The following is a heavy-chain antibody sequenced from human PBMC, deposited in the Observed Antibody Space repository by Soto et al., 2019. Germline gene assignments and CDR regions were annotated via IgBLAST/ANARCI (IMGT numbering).Heavy chain of an antibody. D-gene: IGHD6-19*01. Sequence: GGSLRLSCAASGFTFSSYAMSWVRQAPGKGLEWVSAISGSGGSTYYADSVKGRFTISRDNSKNTLYLQMNSLRAEDTAVYYCAYGSSSGWYGVSYYFDYWGQGTLVTVSS. V-gene: IGHV3-23*01. CDR2: ISGSGGST. J-gene: IGHJ4*02. CDR1: GFTFSSYA. CDR3: AYGSSSGWYGVSYYFDY.